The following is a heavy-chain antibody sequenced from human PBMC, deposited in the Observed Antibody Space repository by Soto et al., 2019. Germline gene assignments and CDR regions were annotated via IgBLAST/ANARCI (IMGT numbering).Heavy chain of an antibody. J-gene: IGHJ6*02. CDR3: ARASSPRYCSGGSCYEDYYYYGMDV. Sequence: GGSLRLSCAASGFTFSDYYMSWIRQAPGKGLEWVSYISSSGSTIYYADSVKGRFTISRDNAKNSLYLQMNSLRAEDTAVYYCARASSPRYCSGGSCYEDYYYYGMDVWGQGTTVTVSS. D-gene: IGHD2-15*01. CDR1: GFTFSDYY. V-gene: IGHV3-11*01. CDR2: ISSSGSTI.